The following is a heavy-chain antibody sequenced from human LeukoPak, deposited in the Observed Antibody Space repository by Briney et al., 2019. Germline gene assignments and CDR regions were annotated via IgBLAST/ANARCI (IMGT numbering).Heavy chain of an antibody. Sequence: GGSLRLSCVGSGFTFSSYGINWVRQAPGKGLEWVSAISGSGGSTYYADSVKGRFTISRDNSKNTLYLQMNSLRAEDTAVYYCAKDQSHSSGNYWGQGTLVTVSS. J-gene: IGHJ4*02. V-gene: IGHV3-23*01. CDR3: AKDQSHSSGNY. CDR2: ISGSGGST. CDR1: GFTFSSYG. D-gene: IGHD3-22*01.